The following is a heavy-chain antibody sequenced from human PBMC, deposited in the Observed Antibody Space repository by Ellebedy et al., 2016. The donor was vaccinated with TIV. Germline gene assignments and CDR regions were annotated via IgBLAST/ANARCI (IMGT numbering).Heavy chain of an antibody. CDR2: ISWDGGST. D-gene: IGHD3-3*01. J-gene: IGHJ6*02. Sequence: GGSLRLXXAASGFTFDDYTMHWVRQAPGKGLEWVSLISWDGGSTYYADSVKGRFTISRDNSKNSLYLQMNSLRTEDTALYYCAKDILAYYGMDVWGQGTTVTVSS. V-gene: IGHV3-43*01. CDR1: GFTFDDYT. CDR3: AKDILAYYGMDV.